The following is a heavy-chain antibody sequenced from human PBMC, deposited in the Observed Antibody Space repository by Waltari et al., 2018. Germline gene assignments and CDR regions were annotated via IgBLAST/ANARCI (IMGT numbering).Heavy chain of an antibody. CDR2: ISDGGGII. CDR3: ARGSGVDY. V-gene: IGHV3-23*01. CDR1: GFPFSNYV. D-gene: IGHD7-27*01. Sequence: EVQLLESGGGLVQPGGSLRLSCAASGFPFSNYVMNWVRQAPGKGLEWVSSISDGGGIINYADSVKGRFTISRDNSKNTVYLQMKSLRAEDTAVYYCARGSGVDYWGQGTLVTISS. J-gene: IGHJ4*02.